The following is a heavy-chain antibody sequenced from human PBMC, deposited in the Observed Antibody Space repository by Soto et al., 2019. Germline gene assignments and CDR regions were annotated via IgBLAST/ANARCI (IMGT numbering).Heavy chain of an antibody. J-gene: IGHJ6*02. CDR3: ARRITIFGVGHYYGMDV. CDR1: GGTFSSYA. D-gene: IGHD3-3*01. Sequence: ASVKVSCKASGGTFSSYAISWVRQAPGQGLEWMGGIIPIFGTANYAQKFQGRVTITADESTSTAYMELSSLRSEDTAVYYCARRITIFGVGHYYGMDVWGQGTTVTVSS. V-gene: IGHV1-69*13. CDR2: IIPIFGTA.